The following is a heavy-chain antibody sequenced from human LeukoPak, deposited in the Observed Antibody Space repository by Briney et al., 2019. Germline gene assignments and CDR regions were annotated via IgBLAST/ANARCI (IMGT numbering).Heavy chain of an antibody. CDR1: GFTFSSYS. J-gene: IGHJ4*02. D-gene: IGHD6-13*01. V-gene: IGHV3-21*01. CDR2: ISSDSNYI. CDR3: ARVSRVAYRSTWYLDY. Sequence: GGSLRLSCAASGFTFSSYSMNWVRQAPGKGLEWVSSISSDSNYIYYADSLKDRFTISRDNAKNSLSLHMNSLRAEDTAVYYCARVSRVAYRSTWYLDYWGQGTLVTVSS.